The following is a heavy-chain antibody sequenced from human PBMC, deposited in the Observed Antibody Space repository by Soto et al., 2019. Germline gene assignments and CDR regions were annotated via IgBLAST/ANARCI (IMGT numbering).Heavy chain of an antibody. V-gene: IGHV3-23*01. Sequence: PGGSLRLSCAASGFAFSTYAMTWGRQAPGKGLEWVSVISGSGGSSYYADSVKGRFTISRDNSKNTLFLQMNGLRAEDTAVYYCAKVTKRAAAGRYEYYKYGMDVWGQGTTVTVSS. CDR1: GFAFSTYA. D-gene: IGHD6-13*01. CDR2: ISGSGGSS. J-gene: IGHJ6*02. CDR3: AKVTKRAAAGRYEYYKYGMDV.